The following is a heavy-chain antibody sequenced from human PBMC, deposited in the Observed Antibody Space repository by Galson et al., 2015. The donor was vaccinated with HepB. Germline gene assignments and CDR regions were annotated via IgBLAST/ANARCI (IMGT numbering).Heavy chain of an antibody. J-gene: IGHJ4*02. V-gene: IGHV3-74*01. CDR1: GFAFSSYF. CDR2: INRDGTTT. CDR3: ARGGQLATIDY. D-gene: IGHD1-1*01. Sequence: SLRLSCAASGFAFSSYFMDWVCQAPGKGLVWVSDINRDGTTTRYADSVKGRFTISRDNAKNTLHLQLNSLRAEDTALYYCARGGQLATIDYWGQGTLVAVSS.